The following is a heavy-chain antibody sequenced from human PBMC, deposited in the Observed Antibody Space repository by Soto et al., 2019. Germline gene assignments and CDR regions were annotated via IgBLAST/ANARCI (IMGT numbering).Heavy chain of an antibody. CDR2: IYYSGST. CDR3: ARGVTIEGLDAFDI. CDR1: GGSISSSSYY. J-gene: IGHJ3*02. Sequence: PSETLSLTCTVSGGSISSSSYYWGWIRQPPGKGLEWIGSIYYSGSTYYNPSLKSRVTISVDTSKNQFSLKLSSVTAADTAVYYCARGVTIEGLDAFDIWGQGTMVTVSS. V-gene: IGHV4-39*07. D-gene: IGHD3-10*01.